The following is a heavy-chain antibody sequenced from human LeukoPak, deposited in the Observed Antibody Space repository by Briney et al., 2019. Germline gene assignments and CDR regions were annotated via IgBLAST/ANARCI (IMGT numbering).Heavy chain of an antibody. CDR2: INAGNGNT. V-gene: IGHV1-3*01. J-gene: IGHJ5*02. D-gene: IGHD3-22*01. CDR3: ARDFLDYYDSSGYLPRWFDP. Sequence: GASAKVSCKASGYTFTAYAMHWVRQAPGQRLEWMGWINAGNGNTKYSQKFQGRVTITRDTSASTAYMELSSLRSEDTAVYYCARDFLDYYDSSGYLPRWFDPWGQGTLVTVSS. CDR1: GYTFTAYA.